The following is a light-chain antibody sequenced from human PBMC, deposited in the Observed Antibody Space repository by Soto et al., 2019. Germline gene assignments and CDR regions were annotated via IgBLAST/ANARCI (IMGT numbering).Light chain of an antibody. CDR3: QSYDCSLSGYV. J-gene: IGLJ1*01. CDR1: SSNIGAGYD. Sequence: QSVLTQPPSVSGAPGQRVTISCTGSSSNIGAGYDVHWYQQLPGTAPKLLIFININRPSGVPDRFSGSKSGTSASLAITGLRAEDEADYYCQSYDCSLSGYVFGPGTKVTVL. CDR2: INI. V-gene: IGLV1-40*01.